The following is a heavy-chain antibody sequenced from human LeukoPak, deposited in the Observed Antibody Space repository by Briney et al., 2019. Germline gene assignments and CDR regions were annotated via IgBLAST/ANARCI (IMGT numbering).Heavy chain of an antibody. CDR3: ARGAYSFDY. J-gene: IGHJ4*02. V-gene: IGHV4-4*07. CDR2: IYSSGTT. CDR1: GGSITGSH. Sequence: SETLSLTCIVSGGSITGSHWSWLRQSAGKGLEWIGRIYSSGTTNYNPSLKSRVTMSLDTSKNQFSLRLSSMTAADTAVYYCARGAYSFDYWGQGTLVTVSS.